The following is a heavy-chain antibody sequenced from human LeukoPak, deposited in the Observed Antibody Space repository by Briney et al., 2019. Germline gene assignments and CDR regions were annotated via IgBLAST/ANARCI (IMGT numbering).Heavy chain of an antibody. CDR1: GDSVSSNSAA. J-gene: IGHJ6*02. D-gene: IGHD6-19*01. Sequence: SQTLSLTCAISGDSVSSNSAAWNWIRQSPSRGLEWLGRTYYRSKWYNDYAVSVKSRITINPDTSKNQFSLQLNSVTPKDTAVYYCARAVYSSGWYVGERQIYYYGMDVWGQGTTVTVSS. V-gene: IGHV6-1*01. CDR3: ARAVYSSGWYVGERQIYYYGMDV. CDR2: TYYRSKWYN.